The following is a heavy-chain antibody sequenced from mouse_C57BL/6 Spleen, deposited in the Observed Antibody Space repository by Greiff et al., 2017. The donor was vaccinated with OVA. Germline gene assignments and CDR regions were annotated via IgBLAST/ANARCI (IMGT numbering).Heavy chain of an antibody. J-gene: IGHJ4*01. V-gene: IGHV14-1*01. Sequence: EVQLQQSGAELVRPGASVKLSCTASGFNIKDYYMHWVKQRPEQGLEWIGRIDPEDGDTEYAPKFQGKATMTADTSSNTAYLQLSSLTSEDTAVYYCTTADGSSYGAVYYAMDYWGQGTSVTVSS. CDR2: IDPEDGDT. D-gene: IGHD1-1*01. CDR3: TTADGSSYGAVYYAMDY. CDR1: GFNIKDYY.